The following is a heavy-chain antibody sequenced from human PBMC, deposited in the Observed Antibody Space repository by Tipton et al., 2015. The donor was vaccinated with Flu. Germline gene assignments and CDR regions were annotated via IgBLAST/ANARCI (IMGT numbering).Heavy chain of an antibody. Sequence: TLSLTCTVSGGSLNTGAYYWAWIRQTPGKGLEWIGSAFYGGATYYNPSLKGRVTFSAAASKNLFSLKMHFVTAADAAVYYCARESGGFYFPHFNGVDVWGHGTTVIV. V-gene: IGHV4-39*07. CDR1: GGSLNTGAYY. J-gene: IGHJ6*02. D-gene: IGHD2-21*02. CDR3: ARESGGFYFPHFNGVDV. CDR2: AFYGGAT.